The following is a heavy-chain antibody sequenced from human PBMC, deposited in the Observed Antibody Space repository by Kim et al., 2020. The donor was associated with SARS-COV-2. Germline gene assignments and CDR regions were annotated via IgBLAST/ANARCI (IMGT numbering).Heavy chain of an antibody. CDR1: GGTFSRYA. D-gene: IGHD2-15*01. Sequence: SVKVSCKASGGTFSRYAINWLRQAPGRGLEWMGKINPIFGIANYAQKLQGRVTMTADESTSTAYLELSSLRSEDTGVYYCARPPWHSSAVNGFDNW. V-gene: IGHV1-69*13. J-gene: IGHJ3*02. CDR3: ARPPWHSSAVNGFDN. CDR2: INPIFGIA.